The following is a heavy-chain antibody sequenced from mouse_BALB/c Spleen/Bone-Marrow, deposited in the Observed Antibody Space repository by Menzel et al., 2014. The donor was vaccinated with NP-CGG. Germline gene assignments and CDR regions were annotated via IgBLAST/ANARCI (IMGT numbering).Heavy chain of an antibody. CDR3: ARERGY. V-gene: IGHV1-9*01. Sequence: QVQLQQSGAELMKTGASVKISCKATGYTFSSYWIEWVKQRPGHGLEWIGEILPGSGSTNYNEKFMGKATFTADTSSNTAYMQLSSLTSEDSAVYYCARERGYWGQGTLVTVSA. J-gene: IGHJ3*01. CDR2: ILPGSGST. CDR1: GYTFSSYW.